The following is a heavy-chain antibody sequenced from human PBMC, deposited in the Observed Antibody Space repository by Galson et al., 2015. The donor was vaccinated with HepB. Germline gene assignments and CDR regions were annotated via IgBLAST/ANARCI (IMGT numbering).Heavy chain of an antibody. CDR1: GYSFTHAW. V-gene: IGHV5-51*03. J-gene: IGHJ3*01. CDR3: ARPRESCVSGLCYIDV. D-gene: IGHD6-19*01. CDR2: VYPGDSDI. Sequence: QSGAEVKKPGESLKISCQASGYSFTHAWIAWVRQMPGKGLEWMGIVYPGDSDIRYSPSFQGQITISADKSITTAYLQWSSLKASDTAMYYCARPRESCVSGLCYIDVWGQGTMVTVSS.